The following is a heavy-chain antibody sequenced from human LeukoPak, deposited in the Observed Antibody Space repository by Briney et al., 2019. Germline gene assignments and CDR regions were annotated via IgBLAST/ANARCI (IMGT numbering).Heavy chain of an antibody. CDR1: GVTFSGSG. D-gene: IGHD3-9*01. CDR2: IRSKANSYAT. CDR3: AKDQGDYDILTGRFDY. Sequence: PGGSLRLSCAASGVTFSGSGVHWVRQASGKGLEWVGRIRSKANSYATAFPASVKGRFTISRDDSKNTAYLQMNSPKTEDTAVYYCAKDQGDYDILTGRFDYWGQGTLVTVSS. V-gene: IGHV3-73*01. J-gene: IGHJ4*02.